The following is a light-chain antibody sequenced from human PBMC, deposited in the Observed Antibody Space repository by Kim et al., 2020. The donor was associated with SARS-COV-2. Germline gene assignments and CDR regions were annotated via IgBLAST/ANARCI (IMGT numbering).Light chain of an antibody. Sequence: SPGERARLTCRAQKMCSSSYLAWYQQKPGQAPRLLIYGASSRPTGIPDRFSGSGSGTDFTLTISRLEPEDFAVYYCQQYGSSPRTFGQGTKVDIK. CDR1: KMCSSSY. J-gene: IGKJ1*01. CDR2: GAS. CDR3: QQYGSSPRT. V-gene: IGKV3-20*01.